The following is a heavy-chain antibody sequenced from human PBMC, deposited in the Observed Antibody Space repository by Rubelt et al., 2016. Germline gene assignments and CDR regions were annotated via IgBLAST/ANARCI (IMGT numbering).Heavy chain of an antibody. V-gene: IGHV3-48*03. Sequence: EVQLVESGGGLVQPGGSLRLSCAASGFTFSSYEMNWVRQAPGKGLEWVSYISSSGSTIYYADSVKGRFTISRDNAKNSLYLQMNSLRAEDTAVYYCARGVDSSGYSMDSRGQGTLVTVSS. J-gene: IGHJ4*02. D-gene: IGHD3-22*01. CDR3: ARGVDSSGYSMDS. CDR2: ISSSGSTI. CDR1: GFTFSSYE.